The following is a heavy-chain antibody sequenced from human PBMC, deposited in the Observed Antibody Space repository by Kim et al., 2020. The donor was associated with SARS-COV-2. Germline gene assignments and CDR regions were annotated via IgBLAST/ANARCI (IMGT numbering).Heavy chain of an antibody. V-gene: IGHV3-11*06. D-gene: IGHD2-21*02. CDR3: ARDRSPGIVVVTATYYFDY. Sequence: RFTISRDNAKNSLYLQMNSLRAEDTAVYYCARDRSPGIVVVTATYYFDYWGQGTLVTVSS. J-gene: IGHJ4*02.